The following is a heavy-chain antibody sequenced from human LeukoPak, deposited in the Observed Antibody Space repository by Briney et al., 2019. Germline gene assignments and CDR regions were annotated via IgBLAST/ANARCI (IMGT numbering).Heavy chain of an antibody. CDR3: GRREFTIFGVVNDL. J-gene: IGHJ6*04. V-gene: IGHV4-4*09. D-gene: IGHD3-3*01. Sequence: PSETLSLTCTVSGGSISSYYWSWIRQPPGKGLEWIGYIYTSGSTNYNPSLKSRVTISVDTSKNQFSLKLSSVTAADTAVYYCGRREFTIFGVVNDLWGKGTTVTVSS. CDR2: IYTSGST. CDR1: GGSISSYY.